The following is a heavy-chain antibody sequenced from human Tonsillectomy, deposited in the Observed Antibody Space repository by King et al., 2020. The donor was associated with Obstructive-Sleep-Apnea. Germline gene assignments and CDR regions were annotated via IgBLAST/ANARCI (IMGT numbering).Heavy chain of an antibody. V-gene: IGHV4-59*01. CDR3: ARAGNWKLLLGY. CDR1: GGSLSSYN. J-gene: IGHJ4*02. CDR2: IYYSGST. D-gene: IGHD1-20*01. Sequence: VQLQESGPGLVKPSETLSLTCTVSGGSLSSYNWSWIRQPPGKGLEWIGYIYYSGSTNYNPSLKSRVNISVDTSKNQFALKLSSVTAADTAVYYCARAGNWKLLLGYWGQGTLVTVSS.